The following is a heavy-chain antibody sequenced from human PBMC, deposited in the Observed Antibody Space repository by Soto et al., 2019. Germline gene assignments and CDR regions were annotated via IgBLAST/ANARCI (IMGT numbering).Heavy chain of an antibody. D-gene: IGHD2-15*01. CDR1: GYTFTSYG. CDR3: ASAGVVVAATEICMEV. CDR2: ISAYNGNT. J-gene: IGHJ6*02. Sequence: QVQLVQSGAEVKKPGASVKVSCKASGYTFTSYGISWVRQAPGQGLEWMGWISAYNGNTNYAQKLQGKVTMTTDTATSTAHMELRSLRSDYTAGYYCASAGVVVAATEICMEVWGQGAKVTVSS. V-gene: IGHV1-18*01.